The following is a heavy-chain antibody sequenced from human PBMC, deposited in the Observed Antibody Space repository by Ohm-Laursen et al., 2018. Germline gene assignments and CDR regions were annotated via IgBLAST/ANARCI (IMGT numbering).Heavy chain of an antibody. D-gene: IGHD3-16*01. CDR2: ITNSNGGHST. J-gene: IGHJ4*02. V-gene: IGHV3-23*01. Sequence: SLRLSCAASGFTFSDGWMSWVRQAPGKGLEWVSSITNSNGGHSTYYADSVKGRFTISRDNSKNTLLLQMSWLRAEDTAVYYCAVSPRVTWDWGQGTLVTVSS. CDR3: AVSPRVTWD. CDR1: GFTFSDGW.